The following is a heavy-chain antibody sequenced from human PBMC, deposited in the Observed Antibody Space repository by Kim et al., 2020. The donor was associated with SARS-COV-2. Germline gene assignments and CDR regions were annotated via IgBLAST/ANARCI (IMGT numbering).Heavy chain of an antibody. J-gene: IGHJ4*02. D-gene: IGHD6-19*01. CDR1: GGTFSSYA. V-gene: IGHV1-69*13. CDR3: AISSGWQQYYFDY. Sequence: SVKVSCKASGGTFSSYAISWVRQAPGQGLEWMGGIIPIFGTANYAQKFQGRVTITADESTSTAYMGLSSLRSEDTAVYYCAISSGWQQYYFDYWGQGTLVTVSS. CDR2: IIPIFGTA.